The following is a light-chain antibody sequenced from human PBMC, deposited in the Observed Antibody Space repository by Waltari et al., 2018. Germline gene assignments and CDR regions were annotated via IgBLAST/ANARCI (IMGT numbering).Light chain of an antibody. CDR2: GAS. V-gene: IGKV3-15*01. CDR3: QQFNNWPPWT. J-gene: IGKJ1*01. CDR1: QSVSSN. Sequence: EIVMTQSPATLSVSPGETATLSCRASQSVSSNLAWYQLKPGQAPRLLIYGASIRATGIPDRFSGSGSGTDFTLTIYSLQSEDFAVYYCQQFNNWPPWTFGQGTKVEIK.